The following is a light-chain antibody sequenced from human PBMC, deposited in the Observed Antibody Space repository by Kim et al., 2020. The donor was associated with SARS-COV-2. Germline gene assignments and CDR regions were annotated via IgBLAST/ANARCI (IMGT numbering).Light chain of an antibody. Sequence: GQEVTLSCSGSSSNIGNNSVSWYQQLPGTAPKLLIYDNNKRPSGIPDRFSGSKSGTSATLGITGLRTGDEANYYCGTWDSSLSTVVFGGGTQLTVL. CDR3: GTWDSSLSTVV. CDR1: SSNIGNNS. J-gene: IGLJ2*01. CDR2: DNN. V-gene: IGLV1-51*01.